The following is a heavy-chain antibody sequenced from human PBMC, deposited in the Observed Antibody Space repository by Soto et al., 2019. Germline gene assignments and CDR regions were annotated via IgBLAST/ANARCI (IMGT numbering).Heavy chain of an antibody. D-gene: IGHD1-7*01. V-gene: IGHV3-30-3*01. CDR1: GFTFSSYA. J-gene: IGHJ6*02. Sequence: XGSLRLSCAASGFTFSSYAMHWVRQAPGKGLEWVAVISYDGSNEYYADSVKGRFTISRDNSKNTLYLQMNSLRTEDTAVYYCARDPYNWNSEINYYYGMEVLGQGTTVTVSS. CDR2: ISYDGSNE. CDR3: ARDPYNWNSEINYYYGMEV.